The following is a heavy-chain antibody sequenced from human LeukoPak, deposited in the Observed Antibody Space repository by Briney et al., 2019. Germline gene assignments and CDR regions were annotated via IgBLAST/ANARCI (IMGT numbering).Heavy chain of an antibody. CDR1: GFTFSSYA. D-gene: IGHD3-3*01. Sequence: GGSLRLSCAASGFTFSSYAMSWVRQAPGKGLEWVSAISGSGGSTYYADSVKGRFTISRDNSKNTLYLQMNSLRAEDTAVYYCAKAGDFGLVIISHYYMDVWGKGTTVTVSS. V-gene: IGHV3-23*01. J-gene: IGHJ6*03. CDR3: AKAGDFGLVIISHYYMDV. CDR2: ISGSGGST.